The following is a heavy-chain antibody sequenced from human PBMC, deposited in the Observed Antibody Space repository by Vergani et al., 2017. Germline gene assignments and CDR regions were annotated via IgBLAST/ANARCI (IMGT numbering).Heavy chain of an antibody. J-gene: IGHJ3*01. CDR1: GFTFNSYA. Sequence: QLLESGGGLIQQGGSLRLSCAASGFTFNSYAMTWVRQDPGKGLEWVSGINNNGGSTYYADSVKGRFTISRDNSKNTLYLQMTDMRAEDTATYYCAKVCVSTSCPYVCGAFDVLLHGTMVSVSS. CDR2: INNNGGST. D-gene: IGHD2-2*01. V-gene: IGHV3-23*01. CDR3: AKVCVSTSCPYVCGAFDV.